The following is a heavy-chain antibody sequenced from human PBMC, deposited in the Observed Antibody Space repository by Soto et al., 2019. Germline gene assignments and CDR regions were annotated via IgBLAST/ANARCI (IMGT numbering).Heavy chain of an antibody. CDR3: ARGDSTDCSNGVCSFFYNHDMDV. D-gene: IGHD2-8*01. J-gene: IGHJ6*02. CDR2: INPKSGGT. V-gene: IGHV1-2*04. Sequence: GASVKVSCKASGYSFTDYHIHWVRQAPVQGLEWLGRINPKSGGTSTAQKFQGWVTMTTDTSISTASMELTSLTSDDTAIYYCARGDSTDCSNGVCSFFYNHDMDVWGQGTTVTVSS. CDR1: GYSFTDYH.